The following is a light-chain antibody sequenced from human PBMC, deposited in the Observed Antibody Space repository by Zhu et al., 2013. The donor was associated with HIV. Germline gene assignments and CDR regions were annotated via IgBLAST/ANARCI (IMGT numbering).Light chain of an antibody. V-gene: IGLV1-51*01. CDR1: RFNIGNNY. J-gene: IGLJ3*02. Sequence: QSVLTQPPSVSAAPGQKVTISCSGSRFNIGNNYVSWYQQLPGTAPKLLIYENNKRPSGIPDRFSGSKSGTSATLGITGLQTGDEADYYCSSYTASSTLNWVFGGGTKLTVL. CDR2: ENN. CDR3: SSYTASSTLNWV.